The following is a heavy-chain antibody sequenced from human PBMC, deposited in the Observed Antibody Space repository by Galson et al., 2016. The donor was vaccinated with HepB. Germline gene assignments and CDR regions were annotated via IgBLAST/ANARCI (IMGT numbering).Heavy chain of an antibody. CDR2: IFSGGST. CDR3: ARDGEYYYGSGSYAET. V-gene: IGHV3-53*01. J-gene: IGHJ5*02. CDR1: GFSVSSNY. Sequence: SLRLSCAASGFSVSSNYMSWVRQAPGKGLQWVSVIFSGGSTYYADSVKGRFTISRDNSKNTLHLQMNSQRAEDTAVYYCARDGEYYYGSGSYAETWGQGTLVTVSS. D-gene: IGHD3-10*01.